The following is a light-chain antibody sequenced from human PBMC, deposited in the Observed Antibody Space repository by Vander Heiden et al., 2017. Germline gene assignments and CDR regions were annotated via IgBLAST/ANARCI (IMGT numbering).Light chain of an antibody. CDR2: RKN. Sequence: QSVLTQTPSASRTPGQRGTISCSGSSSNIGSDHVYWYQQLPRTAPKLLIYRKNQRPSGVPDRFSGSKSGTSASLAISGLRSEDEADYYCAAWDDSLSGFVVFGGGTKLTV. V-gene: IGLV1-47*01. CDR3: AAWDDSLSGFVV. CDR1: SSNIGSDH. J-gene: IGLJ2*01.